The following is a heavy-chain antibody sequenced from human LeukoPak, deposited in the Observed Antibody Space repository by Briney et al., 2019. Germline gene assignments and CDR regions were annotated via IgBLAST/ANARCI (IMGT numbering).Heavy chain of an antibody. D-gene: IGHD6-13*01. Sequence: PGGPLRLSCAASGFTVSSNYMSWVRQAPGKGLEWVSVIYSGGSTYYADSVKGRFTISRDNSKNTLYLQMNSLRAEDTAVYYCARQRGSSWPFDAFDIWGQGTMVTVSS. CDR1: GFTVSSNY. CDR2: IYSGGST. CDR3: ARQRGSSWPFDAFDI. V-gene: IGHV3-53*01. J-gene: IGHJ3*02.